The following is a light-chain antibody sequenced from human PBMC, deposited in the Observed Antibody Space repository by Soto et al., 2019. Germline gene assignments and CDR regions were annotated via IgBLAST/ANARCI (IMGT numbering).Light chain of an antibody. CDR2: DTS. Sequence: IVLTQSPVTLSLLLGVRATLSCRASQSVSNDLAWYQHKPGRAPRPLIYDTSNRATGIPARFSGGVSGTDFTLSISNLVLEDFAVFYWLQRTDWALTFGGGTKVDIK. J-gene: IGKJ4*01. V-gene: IGKV3-11*01. CDR1: QSVSND. CDR3: LQRTDWALT.